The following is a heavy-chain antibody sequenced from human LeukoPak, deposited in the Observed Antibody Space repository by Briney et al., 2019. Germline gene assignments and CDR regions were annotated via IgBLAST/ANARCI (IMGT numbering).Heavy chain of an antibody. Sequence: PGGSLRLSCAASGFTFSSYAMHWVRQAPGKGLEYVSAISSNGGSTYYANSVKGRFTISRDNSKNTLYLQIGSLRAEDMAVYYCARAGEGGPRSFFDIWGQGTMVTVSS. CDR1: GFTFSSYA. J-gene: IGHJ3*02. V-gene: IGHV3-64*01. D-gene: IGHD1-26*01. CDR3: ARAGEGGPRSFFDI. CDR2: ISSNGGST.